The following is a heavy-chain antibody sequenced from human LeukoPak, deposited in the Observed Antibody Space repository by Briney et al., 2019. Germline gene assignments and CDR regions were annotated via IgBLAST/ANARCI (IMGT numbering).Heavy chain of an antibody. CDR2: ISSSSTI. CDR1: GFTFSSYS. D-gene: IGHD2-21*01. J-gene: IGHJ4*02. V-gene: IGHV3-48*02. Sequence: PGGSLRLSCAASGFTFSSYSMNWVRQAPGKGLEWVSYISSSSTIYYADSVKGRFTISRDNAKNSLYLQMNSLRDEDTAVYYCARGLNYFDYWGQGTLVTVSS. CDR3: ARGLNYFDY.